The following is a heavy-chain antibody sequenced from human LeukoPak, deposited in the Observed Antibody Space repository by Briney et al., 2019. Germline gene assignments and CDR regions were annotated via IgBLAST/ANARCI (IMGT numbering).Heavy chain of an antibody. J-gene: IGHJ5*02. D-gene: IGHD2-2*01. CDR3: ARLVPAAIAFDP. Sequence: ASVKVSCKASGYTFTGYYMHWVRQAPGQGLEWMGWINPNSGGTNYAQKFQGRATMTRDTSISTAYMELSRLRSDDTAVYYCARLVPAAIAFDPWGQGTLVTVSS. V-gene: IGHV1-2*02. CDR1: GYTFTGYY. CDR2: INPNSGGT.